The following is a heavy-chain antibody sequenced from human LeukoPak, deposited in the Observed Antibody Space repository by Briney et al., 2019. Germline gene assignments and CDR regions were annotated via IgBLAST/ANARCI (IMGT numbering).Heavy chain of an antibody. CDR1: GFTFSRYS. J-gene: IGHJ6*03. V-gene: IGHV3-7*01. Sequence: PGGSLRLSCAASGFTFSRYSMNWVRQAPGKGLEWVANIKQDGSEKYYVDSVKGRFTISRDNAKNSLYLQMNSLRAEDTAVYYCARRFMLWFGELRYYYYMDVWGKGTTVTVSS. CDR2: IKQDGSEK. CDR3: ARRFMLWFGELRYYYYMDV. D-gene: IGHD3-10*01.